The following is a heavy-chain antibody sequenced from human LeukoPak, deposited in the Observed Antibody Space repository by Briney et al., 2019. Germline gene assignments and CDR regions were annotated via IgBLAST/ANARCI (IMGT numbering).Heavy chain of an antibody. J-gene: IGHJ4*02. CDR2: IFSSSTYI. D-gene: IGHD2/OR15-2a*01. CDR1: GFTFSSYS. V-gene: IGHV3-21*01. CDR3: ARDFYDGFALDY. Sequence: GGSLRLSCAASGFTFSSYSMNWVRQAPGKGLEWVSFIFSSSTYIYYTDSVKGRFTISRDNAKNSLYLQMNSLRAEDTAVYYCARDFYDGFALDYWGQGTLVTVSS.